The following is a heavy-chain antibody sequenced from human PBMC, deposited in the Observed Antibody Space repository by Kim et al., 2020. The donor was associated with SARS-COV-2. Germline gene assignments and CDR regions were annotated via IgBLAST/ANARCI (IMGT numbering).Heavy chain of an antibody. CDR2: I. CDR3: AKDGLGDWSLNY. J-gene: IGHJ4*02. Sequence: IAVAASVESRFTVSRDNAKNSLFLQMDSLRTEDTALYYCAKDGLGDWSLNYWGRGTLVTVSS. V-gene: IGHV3-9*01. D-gene: IGHD3-9*01.